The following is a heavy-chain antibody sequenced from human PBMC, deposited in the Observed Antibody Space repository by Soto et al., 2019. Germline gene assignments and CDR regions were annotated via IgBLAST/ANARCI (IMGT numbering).Heavy chain of an antibody. J-gene: IGHJ4*02. CDR2: IYYAGST. Sequence: QVRLQESGPGLVKPSETLSLTCTVSGGSMSSYYWSWIRQPPGRGLEWIGFIYYAGSTKYNPSLNSRVTISVDTSKNQFSLTVTSVTAADTDVYYCARRIVATETFDYWGQGTLVTVSS. D-gene: IGHD5-12*01. V-gene: IGHV4-59*08. CDR3: ARRIVATETFDY. CDR1: GGSMSSYY.